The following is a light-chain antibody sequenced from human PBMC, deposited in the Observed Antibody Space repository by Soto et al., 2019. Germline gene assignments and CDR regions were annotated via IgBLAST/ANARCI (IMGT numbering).Light chain of an antibody. Sequence: EIVLTQSPATLSLSPGERVTLSCRASQSVSSYLVWYQQKLGQAPRLLIYDASNRATGIPARFSGSASGTDFTLAISSIEPEDSAVYYCQPRSDWTITFGGGTRVEIK. J-gene: IGKJ4*01. CDR1: QSVSSY. V-gene: IGKV3-11*01. CDR2: DAS. CDR3: QPRSDWTIT.